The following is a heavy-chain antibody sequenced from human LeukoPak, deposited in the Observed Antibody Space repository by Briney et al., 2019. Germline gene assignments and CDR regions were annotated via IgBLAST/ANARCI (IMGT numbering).Heavy chain of an antibody. CDR3: ARPGSSGSLDY. Sequence: HSGGSLRLSCAASGFTVSSNYMSWVRQAPGKGLEWVSVIYSGGSTYYADSVKGRFTISRDNSKNTLYLQMNSLRAEDTAVYYCARPGSSGSLDYWGQGTLVTVSS. CDR2: IYSGGST. CDR1: GFTVSSNY. D-gene: IGHD6-19*01. V-gene: IGHV3-53*01. J-gene: IGHJ4*02.